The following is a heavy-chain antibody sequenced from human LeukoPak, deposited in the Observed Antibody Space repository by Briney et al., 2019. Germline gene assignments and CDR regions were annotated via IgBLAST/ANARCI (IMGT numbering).Heavy chain of an antibody. V-gene: IGHV3-30*02. Sequence: GGSLRLSCAASGFTFSSYGMHWVRQAPGKGLEWVAFIRYDGGNKYYADSVKGRFTISRDNSKNTLYLQMNSLRAEDTAVYYCAKDRRIAPLGYWGQGTLVTVSS. J-gene: IGHJ4*02. CDR2: IRYDGGNK. D-gene: IGHD6-13*01. CDR3: AKDRRIAPLGY. CDR1: GFTFSSYG.